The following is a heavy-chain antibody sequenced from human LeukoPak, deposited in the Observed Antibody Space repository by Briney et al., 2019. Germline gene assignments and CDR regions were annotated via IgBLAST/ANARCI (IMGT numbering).Heavy chain of an antibody. CDR1: GRSVSSSC. CDR3: ARQMNDFWSGYYGPPYGMDA. Sequence: PSASLSLTRTVAGRSVSSSCWSWVRQPPGKWLEWVVYIYYSGSTTYNPSLKSRVTISVDTSKNQSSLKLSSVTAADTAVYYCARQMNDFWSGYYGPPYGMDAWGQGTTVTVSS. V-gene: IGHV4-59*02. D-gene: IGHD3-3*01. J-gene: IGHJ6*02. CDR2: IYYSGST.